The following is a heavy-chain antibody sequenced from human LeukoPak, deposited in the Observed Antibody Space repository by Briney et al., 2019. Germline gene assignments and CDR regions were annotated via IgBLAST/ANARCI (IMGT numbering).Heavy chain of an antibody. D-gene: IGHD2-2*01. CDR3: TTGICSSTSCYDAFDI. V-gene: IGHV3-15*01. CDR1: VFTHSNAW. J-gene: IGHJ3*02. Sequence: PGGTLRLSCAASVFTHSNAWMSGVREAPGKGLEWVGRIKSKTDGGTTDYAAPVKGRFTISRDDSKNTLYLQMNSLKTEDTAVYYCTTGICSSTSCYDAFDIWGQGTMVTVSS. CDR2: IKSKTDGGTT.